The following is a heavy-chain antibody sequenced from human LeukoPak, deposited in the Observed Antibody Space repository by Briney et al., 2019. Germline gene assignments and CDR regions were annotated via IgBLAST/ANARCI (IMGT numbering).Heavy chain of an antibody. V-gene: IGHV3-74*01. J-gene: IGHJ5*02. CDR1: GFTFSSYW. D-gene: IGHD6-19*01. Sequence: GGSLRLSCAASGFTFSSYWMHWVRQAPGKGLVWVSRINSDGSSTSYADSVKGRFTISRDNAKNTLYLQMNSLRAEDTAVYYCAREGIAVAGITWFDPWGQGTLVTVSP. CDR2: INSDGSST. CDR3: AREGIAVAGITWFDP.